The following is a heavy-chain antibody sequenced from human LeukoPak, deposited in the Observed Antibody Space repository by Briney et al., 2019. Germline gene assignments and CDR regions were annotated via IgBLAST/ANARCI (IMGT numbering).Heavy chain of an antibody. D-gene: IGHD6-13*01. V-gene: IGHV3-30*03. Sequence: QPGRSLRLSCAASGFTFSSYNMHWVRQAPGKGLEWVAVISYDGSNKCHADSVKGRFTISRDNSKSTLYLQMNSLRPEDTAVYYCARGSSFDYWGQGTLVTVSS. CDR1: GFTFSSYN. CDR3: ARGSSFDY. J-gene: IGHJ4*02. CDR2: ISYDGSNK.